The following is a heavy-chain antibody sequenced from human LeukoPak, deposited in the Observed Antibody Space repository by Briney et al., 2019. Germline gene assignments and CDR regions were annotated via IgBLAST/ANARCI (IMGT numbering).Heavy chain of an antibody. J-gene: IGHJ3*02. Sequence: SETLSLTCTVSGGSISSYYWSWIRQPPGKGLEWIGYIYYSGSTNYNPSLKSRVTISVDTSKNQFSLKLSSVTAADTAVYYCARYDSSGYYSDNDAFDIRGQGTMVTVSS. CDR1: GGSISSYY. CDR2: IYYSGST. CDR3: ARYDSSGYYSDNDAFDI. V-gene: IGHV4-59*01. D-gene: IGHD3-22*01.